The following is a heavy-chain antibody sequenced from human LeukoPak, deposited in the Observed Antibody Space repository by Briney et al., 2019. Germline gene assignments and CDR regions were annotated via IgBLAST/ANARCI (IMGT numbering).Heavy chain of an antibody. J-gene: IGHJ5*02. CDR1: GFTFSSYS. CDR2: ISSSSSYI. Sequence: PGGSLRLSCAASGFTFSSYSMNWVRQAPGKGLEWVSSISSSSSYIYYADSVKGRFTISRDNAKNSLYLQMNSLRAEDTAVYYCARDQGNPGVNWFDPWGQGTLVTVSS. D-gene: IGHD4-23*01. V-gene: IGHV3-21*01. CDR3: ARDQGNPGVNWFDP.